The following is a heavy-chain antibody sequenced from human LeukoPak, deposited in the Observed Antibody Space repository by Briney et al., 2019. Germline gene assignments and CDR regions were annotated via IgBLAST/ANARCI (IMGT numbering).Heavy chain of an antibody. Sequence: SETLSLTCTVSGGSISSYYWSWIRQPPGKGLEWIGYIYYSGSTSYYPSLKSRVTMLVDTSKKQFSLKLSSVTAADTAVYYCARLFTVTTNFDYWGQGTLVTVSS. J-gene: IGHJ4*02. CDR3: ARLFTVTTNFDY. CDR2: IYYSGST. D-gene: IGHD4-17*01. CDR1: GGSISSYY. V-gene: IGHV4-59*01.